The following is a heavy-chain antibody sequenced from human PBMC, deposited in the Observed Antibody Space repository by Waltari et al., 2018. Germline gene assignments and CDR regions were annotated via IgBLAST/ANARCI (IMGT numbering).Heavy chain of an antibody. J-gene: IGHJ3*02. CDR1: GGSINSGDYY. CDR2: IYYSGDT. Sequence: QVQLQESGPGLVKPSQTLFLICTVSGGSINSGDYYWNWIRQTPGKGLEWIGYIYYSGDTYYNPSLKTRVTMSVDTSKNQFSLNLNSVTATDTAVYYCATVGVLIPGNVFDIWGQGTMVTVSS. V-gene: IGHV4-30-4*08. D-gene: IGHD3-16*01. CDR3: ATVGVLIPGNVFDI.